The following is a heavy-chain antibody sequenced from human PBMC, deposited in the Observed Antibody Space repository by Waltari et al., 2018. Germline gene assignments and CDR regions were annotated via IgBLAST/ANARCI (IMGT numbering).Heavy chain of an antibody. V-gene: IGHV4-4*02. J-gene: IGHJ4*02. CDR1: GDSINNNHW. Sequence: QVQLQESGPGLVKPSGTLSLTCVVSGDSINNNHWWSWVRQAPGKGLEWIGQISGSGSTSYSPSVKSRVTISAANAKNQFSLTLKSVPAADTALYFCARGLSQYGATTGFDYWGQGTRVSVSS. D-gene: IGHD3-9*01. CDR2: ISGSGST. CDR3: ARGLSQYGATTGFDY.